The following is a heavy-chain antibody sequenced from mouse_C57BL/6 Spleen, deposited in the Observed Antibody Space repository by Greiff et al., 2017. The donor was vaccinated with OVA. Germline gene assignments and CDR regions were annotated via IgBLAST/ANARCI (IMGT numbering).Heavy chain of an antibody. CDR1: GYAFSSSW. Sequence: VQVVESGPELVKPGASVKISCKASGYAFSSSWMNWVKQRPGKGLEWIGRIYPGDGDTNYNGKFKGKATLTADKSSSTAYMQLSSLTSEDSAVYFCARGGYYYGSPYFDYWGQGTTLTVSS. CDR3: ARGGYYYGSPYFDY. D-gene: IGHD1-1*01. J-gene: IGHJ2*01. CDR2: IYPGDGDT. V-gene: IGHV1-82*01.